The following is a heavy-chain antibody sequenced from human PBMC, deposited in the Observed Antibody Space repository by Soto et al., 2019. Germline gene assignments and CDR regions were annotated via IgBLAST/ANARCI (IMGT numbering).Heavy chain of an antibody. Sequence: EQVLESGGGLVQPGGSLRLSCEASGFMFNHYAMAWVRQTPGKGLVWVSVISGSTGTTYYADSVKGRFTISRDNSKNTVYLQMNSLRVEDSALYSCAKVIVLGASTLEYWGPGTRVTVSS. J-gene: IGHJ4*02. D-gene: IGHD6-6*01. CDR3: AKVIVLGASTLEY. CDR1: GFMFNHYA. CDR2: ISGSTGTT. V-gene: IGHV3-23*01.